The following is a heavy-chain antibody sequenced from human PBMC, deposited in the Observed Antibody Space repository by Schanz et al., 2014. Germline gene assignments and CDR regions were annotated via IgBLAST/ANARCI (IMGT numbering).Heavy chain of an antibody. J-gene: IGHJ6*02. D-gene: IGHD1-20*01. V-gene: IGHV3-7*03. Sequence: VHLVESGGGVVQPGGSLRLSCAASGFTFSTYWMSWVRQAPGKGLEWVANIKQDESERSYVDSVKGRFTISRDNSKNALYLQMNSLRAEDTAVYYCARRITGTHHNPYYHGMDVWGQGTTVTVSS. CDR1: GFTFSTYW. CDR2: IKQDESER. CDR3: ARRITGTHHNPYYHGMDV.